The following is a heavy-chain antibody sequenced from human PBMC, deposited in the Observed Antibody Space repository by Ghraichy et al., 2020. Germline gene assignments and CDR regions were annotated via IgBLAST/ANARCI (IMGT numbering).Heavy chain of an antibody. Sequence: GGSLRLSCAASGFTFDDNAMHWVRQAPGKGLEWVSGINWNSGRIDYADSVKGRFTISRDNAKNSLYLQMNSLRTEDTALYFCAKDIGSSSSRYYYYGMDVWGQGTTVTVSS. J-gene: IGHJ6*02. CDR3: AKDIGSSSSRYYYYGMDV. CDR2: INWNSGRI. CDR1: GFTFDDNA. D-gene: IGHD6-6*01. V-gene: IGHV3-9*01.